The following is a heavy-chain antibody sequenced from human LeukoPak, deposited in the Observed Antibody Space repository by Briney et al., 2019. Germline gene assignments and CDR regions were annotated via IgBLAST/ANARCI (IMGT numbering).Heavy chain of an antibody. CDR2: IYYSGST. V-gene: IGHV4-59*05. CDR3: ARHRGIIVVVPAAGAGWFDP. D-gene: IGHD2-2*01. CDR1: GDSISSYY. J-gene: IGHJ5*02. Sequence: SETLSLTCTVSGDSISSYYWSWIRQPPGKGLEWIGSIYYSGSTYYNPSLKSRVTISVDTSKNQFSLKLSSVTAADTAVYYCARHRGIIVVVPAAGAGWFDPWGQGTLVTVSS.